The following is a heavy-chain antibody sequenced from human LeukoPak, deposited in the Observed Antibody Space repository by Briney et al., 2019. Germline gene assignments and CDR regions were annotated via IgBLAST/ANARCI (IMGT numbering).Heavy chain of an antibody. V-gene: IGHV3-11*01. D-gene: IGHD2-21*01. CDR1: GFTFSDYY. J-gene: IGHJ3*02. CDR3: ARGYTVLISHAFDI. CDR2: ISSSGSTI. Sequence: GGSLRLSCAASGFTFSDYYMSWIRQAPGKGLEWVSYISSSGSTIYYADSVKGRFTISRDNAKSSLYLQMNSLRAEDTAVYYCARGYTVLISHAFDIWGQGTMVTVSS.